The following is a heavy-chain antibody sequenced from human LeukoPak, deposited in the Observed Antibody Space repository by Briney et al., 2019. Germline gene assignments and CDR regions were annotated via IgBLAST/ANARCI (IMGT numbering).Heavy chain of an antibody. D-gene: IGHD3-16*02. CDR2: IYYSGST. V-gene: IGHV4-30-4*01. CDR1: GGSISSGDYY. Sequence: SQTLSLTCTVSGGSISSGDYYWSWIRQPPGKGLEWIGYIYYSGSTYCNPSLKSRVTISVDTSKNQFSLKLSSVTAADTAVYYCARANYVWGSYRYGVAFDIWGQGTMVTVSS. J-gene: IGHJ3*02. CDR3: ARANYVWGSYRYGVAFDI.